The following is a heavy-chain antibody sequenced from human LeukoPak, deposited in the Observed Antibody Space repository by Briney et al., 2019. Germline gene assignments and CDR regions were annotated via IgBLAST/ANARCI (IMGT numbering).Heavy chain of an antibody. V-gene: IGHV3-11*01. J-gene: IGHJ3*02. Sequence: GGSLRLSCAASGFTFSDYYMSWIRQAPGKGLEWVSYISSSGSTIYYADSVKGRFTISRDNAKNSLYLQMNSLRAEDTAVYYCARADCDFWSGYSDDAFDIWGQGTMVTVSS. CDR1: GFTFSDYY. D-gene: IGHD3-3*01. CDR3: ARADCDFWSGYSDDAFDI. CDR2: ISSSGSTI.